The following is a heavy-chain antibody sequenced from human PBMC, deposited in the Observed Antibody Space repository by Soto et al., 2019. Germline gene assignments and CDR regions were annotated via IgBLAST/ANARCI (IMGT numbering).Heavy chain of an antibody. V-gene: IGHV3-33*01. J-gene: IGHJ4*02. D-gene: IGHD7-27*01. CDR3: ARQKSGTTGAFYX. Sequence: PWGSLRLSCAASGFALTSIGMHWVRQAPGQGLEWASFLWYDGSTKYYADSVKVRFTIYRENSEKTLYLQMNSLRAEDTAVYYCARQKSGTTGAFYXWGQGTEVTVSX. CDR2: LWYDGSTK. CDR1: GFALTSIG.